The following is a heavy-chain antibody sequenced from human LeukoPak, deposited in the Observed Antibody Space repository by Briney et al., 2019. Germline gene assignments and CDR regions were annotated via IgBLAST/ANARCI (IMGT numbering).Heavy chain of an antibody. D-gene: IGHD6-19*01. J-gene: IGHJ4*02. V-gene: IGHV3-7*03. Sequence: GGSLRLSCEVSGFIFRNYWMDWVRQAPGRGLEWVANINQDGSEKYFVDSVKGRFTISRDNAKNSLYLQMNSLRAEDTALYYCAMGDSSGWYFDYWGQGTLVTVSS. CDR1: GFIFRNYW. CDR3: AMGDSSGWYFDY. CDR2: INQDGSEK.